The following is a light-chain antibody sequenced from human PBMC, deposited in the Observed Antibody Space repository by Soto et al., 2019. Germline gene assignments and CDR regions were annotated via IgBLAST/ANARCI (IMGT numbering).Light chain of an antibody. Sequence: QSVLTQPASVSGSPGPSITISCTGTSSDVGGYNFVSWYHQHPGKAPKLMIYEVSNRPSGVSNRFSGSKSGNTASLTISGLQAEDEADYYCSSYTSSSTYVFGTGTKLTVL. CDR1: SSDVGGYNF. J-gene: IGLJ1*01. CDR3: SSYTSSSTYV. CDR2: EVS. V-gene: IGLV2-14*01.